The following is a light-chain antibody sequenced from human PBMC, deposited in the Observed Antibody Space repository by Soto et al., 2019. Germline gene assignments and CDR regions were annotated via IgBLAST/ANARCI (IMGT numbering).Light chain of an antibody. CDR1: SSDVGSYDL. V-gene: IGLV2-23*01. J-gene: IGLJ1*01. CDR3: CSYAGSGTFV. Sequence: QSVLTQPASVSGSPGQSITISCTGTSSDVGSYDLVSWYQHPPGKAPILMIYEDTKRPSGISTRFSGSKSGNAASLTISGRQAEDEADYYCCSYAGSGTFVFGTGTKLTVL. CDR2: EDT.